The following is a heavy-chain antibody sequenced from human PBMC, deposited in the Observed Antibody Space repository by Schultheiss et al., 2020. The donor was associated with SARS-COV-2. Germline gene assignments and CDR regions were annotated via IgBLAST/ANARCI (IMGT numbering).Heavy chain of an antibody. CDR3: ARFIPGEKYGVDV. CDR1: GFTFSSYG. CDR2: TWYDGSNK. J-gene: IGHJ6*02. Sequence: GGSLRLSCVASGFTFSSYGMYWVRQAPGKGLDWVAVTWYDGSNKYYADSVKGRFTISRDNSKNTLYLQRNSLRAEETAVYYCARFIPGEKYGVDVWGQGTTVTVSS. V-gene: IGHV3-33*07. D-gene: IGHD3-10*01.